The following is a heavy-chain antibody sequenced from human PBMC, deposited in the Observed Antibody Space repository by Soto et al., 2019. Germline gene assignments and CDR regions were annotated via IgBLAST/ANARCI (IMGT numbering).Heavy chain of an antibody. J-gene: IGHJ3*02. CDR1: GYIFTSYY. D-gene: IGHD2-8*01. CDR2: INPSGGST. CDR3: ARGHDMLQNAFDI. V-gene: IGHV1-46*01. Sequence: GASVKVSCKASGYIFTSYYMHWVRQAPGQGLEWMGIINPSGGSTSFAQKFQGRVTMTTDTSTSTVYMELGSLRSEDTAVYYCARGHDMLQNAFDIWGQGTMVTVSS.